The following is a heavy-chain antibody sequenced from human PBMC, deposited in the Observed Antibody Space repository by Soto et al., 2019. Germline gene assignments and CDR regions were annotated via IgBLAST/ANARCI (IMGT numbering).Heavy chain of an antibody. CDR1: GFAFDAYA. J-gene: IGHJ6*03. CDR3: AAAVFNRRNTYYYYNMDV. D-gene: IGHD6-13*01. Sequence: EVQLAESGGGLVQPGRSLRLSCAASGFAFDAYAMHWFRQAPGKGLEWVSGIIWNSGAVEYADSVKGRFAISRDNASNSLSLPMNSLRIEDSALYYCAAAVFNRRNTYYYYNMDVWGKGTTVTVSS. CDR2: IIWNSGAV. V-gene: IGHV3-9*01.